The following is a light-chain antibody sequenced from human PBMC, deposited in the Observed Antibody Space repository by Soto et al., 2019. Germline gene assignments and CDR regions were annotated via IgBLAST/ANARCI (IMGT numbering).Light chain of an antibody. V-gene: IGKV3D-20*01. CDR3: QPYCSSPYT. CDR2: YAS. Sequence: ESVLTQAPATLSFSPGERATLSCGASQSVTSSYLAWYQQKPCLAPRLLIYYASIRAPGIPDRFSGSGSGTDFTLTISSLQPEDFAVYYCQPYCSSPYTFGHGTKLDIK. CDR1: QSVTSSY. J-gene: IGKJ2*01.